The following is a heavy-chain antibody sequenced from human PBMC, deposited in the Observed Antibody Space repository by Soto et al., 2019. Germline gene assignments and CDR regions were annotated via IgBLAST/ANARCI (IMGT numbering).Heavy chain of an antibody. J-gene: IGHJ3*02. D-gene: IGHD1-1*01. CDR1: GGFVSSGNYY. Sequence: QVQLQQWGAGLLKPSETLSLTCAVYGGFVSSGNYYWSWIRQPPGKGLEWIGEMSHSGGTDFNPSLKSRVTISVDTSKNQFSLKMSSVTAADTALYYCARVERGTATTVVDAFDIWGPGTMVTVSS. CDR2: MSHSGGT. V-gene: IGHV4-34*01. CDR3: ARVERGTATTVVDAFDI.